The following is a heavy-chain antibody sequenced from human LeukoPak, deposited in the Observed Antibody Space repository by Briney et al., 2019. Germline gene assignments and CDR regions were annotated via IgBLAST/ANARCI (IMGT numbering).Heavy chain of an antibody. J-gene: IGHJ4*02. CDR3: AKVSGVAAAGILNY. CDR2: ISGGGSNT. D-gene: IGHD6-13*01. V-gene: IGHV3-23*01. Sequence: GGSLRLSCAASGFTFRSYAMSWVRQAPGKGLEWVSSISGGGSNTYYADSVKGRFTISRDNSKNTLYPQMNSLRAEDTAVYYCAKVSGVAAAGILNYWGQGTLVTVSS. CDR1: GFTFRSYA.